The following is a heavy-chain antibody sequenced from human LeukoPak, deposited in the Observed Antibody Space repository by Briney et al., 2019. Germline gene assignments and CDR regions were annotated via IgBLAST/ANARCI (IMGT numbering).Heavy chain of an antibody. D-gene: IGHD1-26*01. CDR3: SRESGPFCPLGY. CDR2: ISLAGQT. Sequence: SETLSLTCGVSGGSISGTNWWSWVRQPPGQGLEWIGEISLAGQTNYNPSLNGRVTMSLDKSSNQLSLHLTSVTAADTATYFCSRESGPFCPLGYWGQGTLVIVSS. V-gene: IGHV4/OR15-8*02. CDR1: GGSISGTNW. J-gene: IGHJ4*02.